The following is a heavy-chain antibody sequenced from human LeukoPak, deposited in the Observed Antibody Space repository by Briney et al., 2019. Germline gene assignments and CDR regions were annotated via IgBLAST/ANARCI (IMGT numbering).Heavy chain of an antibody. Sequence: SVKVSCKASGGTFSSNGISWIRQAPGQGLEWMGGITPIFRTANYAQKFQGRVTITADKSTSTAYMELSSLRSEDTAVYYCAREGPYSSGWYGDYYYYMDVWGKGTTVTVSS. J-gene: IGHJ6*03. CDR3: AREGPYSSGWYGDYYYYMDV. CDR2: ITPIFRTA. V-gene: IGHV1-69*06. D-gene: IGHD6-19*01. CDR1: GGTFSSNG.